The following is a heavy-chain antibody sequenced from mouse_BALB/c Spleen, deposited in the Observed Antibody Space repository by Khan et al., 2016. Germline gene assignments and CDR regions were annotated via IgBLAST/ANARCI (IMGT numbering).Heavy chain of an antibody. D-gene: IGHD1-2*01. CDR2: IRSKSNNYAT. CDR3: VRHNYVNYAMDY. CDR1: GFTFNTYA. V-gene: IGHV10-1*02. J-gene: IGHJ4*01. Sequence: VQLVESGGGLVQPKGSLKLSCAASGFTFNTYAMNWVRQVPGKGLEWVARIRSKSNNYATYYADSVKDRFTISRDDSQSMLYLQMNNLKTEDTAMYYCVRHNYVNYAMDYWGQGTSVTVSS.